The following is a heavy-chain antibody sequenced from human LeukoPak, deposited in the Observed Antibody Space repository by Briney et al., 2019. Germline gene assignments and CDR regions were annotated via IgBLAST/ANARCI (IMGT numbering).Heavy chain of an antibody. D-gene: IGHD2-15*01. CDR1: GGSFSGYY. Sequence: SETLSLTCAVYGGSFSGYYWSWIRQPPGKGLEWIGEINHSGSTNYNPSLKSRVTISVDTSKNQFFLKLSSVTAADTAVYYCARGANCSGGSCYPDTRFDPWGQGTLVTVSS. CDR3: ARGANCSGGSCYPDTRFDP. CDR2: INHSGST. V-gene: IGHV4-34*01. J-gene: IGHJ5*02.